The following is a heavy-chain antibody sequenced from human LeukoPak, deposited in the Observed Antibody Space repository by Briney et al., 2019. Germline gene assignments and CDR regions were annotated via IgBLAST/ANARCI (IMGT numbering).Heavy chain of an antibody. D-gene: IGHD1-1*01. Sequence: SQTLSLTCAISGDSVSSNSAAWNWIRQSPSRGLEWLGRTYYRSKWYNDYAVSVKSRITINPDTSKNQFSLQLNSVTPEDTAVYYCARGGYNWNDVRGWFDPWGQGTLVTVSS. V-gene: IGHV6-1*01. CDR3: ARGGYNWNDVRGWFDP. CDR2: TYYRSKWYN. J-gene: IGHJ5*02. CDR1: GDSVSSNSAA.